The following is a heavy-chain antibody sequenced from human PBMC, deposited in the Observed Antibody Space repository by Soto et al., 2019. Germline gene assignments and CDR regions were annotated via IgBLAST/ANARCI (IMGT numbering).Heavy chain of an antibody. CDR3: ARDLGYCSGGRCYTVLDS. D-gene: IGHD2-15*01. V-gene: IGHV3-7*03. CDR2: IKQDGSER. J-gene: IGHJ4*02. Sequence: GGSLRPSCAASGFTFSSYYMDWVRQAPGKGLEWVANIKQDGSERYYADSVKGRFTISRDNAKKSLYLQMNSLRAEDTAVYYCARDLGYCSGGRCYTVLDSWGQGTMVTVYS. CDR1: GFTFSSYY.